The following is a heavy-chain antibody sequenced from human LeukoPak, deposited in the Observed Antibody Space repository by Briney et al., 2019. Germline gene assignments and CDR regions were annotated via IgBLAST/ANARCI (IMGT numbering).Heavy chain of an antibody. D-gene: IGHD2-21*02. CDR3: AKDQYFVVVTAILDY. Sequence: GGSLRLSCAASGFTFRNYWMYWVRQAPGKGLVWIANINEHGIPMYEDSVKGRFTISRDNSKNTLYLQMNSLRAEDTAVYYCAKDQYFVVVTAILDYWGQGTLVTVSS. V-gene: IGHV3-74*03. CDR1: GFTFRNYW. J-gene: IGHJ4*02. CDR2: INEHGIP.